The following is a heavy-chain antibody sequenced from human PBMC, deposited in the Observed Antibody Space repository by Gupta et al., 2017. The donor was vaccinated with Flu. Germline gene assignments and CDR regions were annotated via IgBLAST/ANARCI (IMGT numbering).Heavy chain of an antibody. CDR3: AKPGYCSSTSCYTGPLYYYYGMDV. CDR2: ISGSGGST. J-gene: IGHJ6*02. Sequence: EVPLLESGGGLVQPGGSLSLCCAASGFTFSSYAMSSVRQAPGKGLEWVSAISGSGGSTYYADAVKGRFTISRDNSKNTLYLQMNSLRAEDTAVYYCAKPGYCSSTSCYTGPLYYYYGMDVWGQGTTVTVSS. D-gene: IGHD2-2*02. V-gene: IGHV3-23*01. CDR1: GFTFSSYA.